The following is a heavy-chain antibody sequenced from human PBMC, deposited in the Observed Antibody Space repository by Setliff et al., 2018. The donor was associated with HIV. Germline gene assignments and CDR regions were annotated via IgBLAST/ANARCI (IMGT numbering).Heavy chain of an antibody. J-gene: IGHJ6*02. D-gene: IGHD5-18*01. CDR1: GYTFSTYD. V-gene: IGHV1-8*01. CDR2: MSPKNNGS. CDR3: ARGRYNSRIDG. Sequence: ASVKVSCKASGYTFSTYDFNWVRQAAGQGLEWMGWMSPKNNGSGFAQKFQARLTMTWNTSTNTAYMELRSLTSDDTAVYYCARGRYNSRIDGWGQGTTVTVAS.